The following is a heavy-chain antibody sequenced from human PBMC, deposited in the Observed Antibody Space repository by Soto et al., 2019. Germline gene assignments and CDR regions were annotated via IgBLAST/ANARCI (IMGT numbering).Heavy chain of an antibody. CDR3: ARESEDFSSNFDY. CDR2: IRSTTNYI. V-gene: IGHV3-21*01. CDR1: GFTFTRYS. J-gene: IGHJ4*02. Sequence: PGGSPRLSSAASGFTFTRYSLNWVRPAPGKGLEWVSSIRSTTNYIYYADSMKGRFTVSRDNAKNSVYLEMNSLSAEDTAGYYCARESEDFSSNFDYWGQVTLVTIFS.